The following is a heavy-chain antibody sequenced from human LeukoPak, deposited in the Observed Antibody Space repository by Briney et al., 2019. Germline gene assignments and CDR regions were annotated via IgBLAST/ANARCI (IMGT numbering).Heavy chain of an antibody. Sequence: PGGSLRLSCAASGFTVSSNYMSWVRQAPGKGQEWVAVISYDGSNKYYADSVKGRFTISRDNSKNTLYLQMNSLKTEDTAVYYCTTRGPYDSSGPDGRGGYYAFDIWGQGTMVTVSS. CDR2: ISYDGSNK. V-gene: IGHV3-30*03. CDR1: GFTVSSNY. J-gene: IGHJ3*02. CDR3: TTRGPYDSSGPDGRGGYYAFDI. D-gene: IGHD3-22*01.